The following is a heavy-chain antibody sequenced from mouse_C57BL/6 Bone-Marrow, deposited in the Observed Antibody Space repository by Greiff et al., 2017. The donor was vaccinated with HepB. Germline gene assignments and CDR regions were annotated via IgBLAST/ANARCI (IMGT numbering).Heavy chain of an antibody. V-gene: IGHV1-64*01. CDR1: GYTFTSYW. Sequence: QVQLQQPGAELVKPGASVKLSCKASGYTFTSYWMHWVKQRPGQGLEWIGMIHPNSGSTNYNEKFKSKATLTVDKSSSTAYMQLSSLTSEDSAVYYCAREPHYYGSSYDWYFDVWGTGTTVTVSS. CDR3: AREPHYYGSSYDWYFDV. J-gene: IGHJ1*03. CDR2: IHPNSGST. D-gene: IGHD1-1*01.